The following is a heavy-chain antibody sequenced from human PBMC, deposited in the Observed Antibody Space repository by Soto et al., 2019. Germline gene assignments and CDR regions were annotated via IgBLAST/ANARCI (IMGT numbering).Heavy chain of an antibody. D-gene: IGHD3-3*01. V-gene: IGHV1-69*13. CDR2: IIPIFGTA. CDR3: ARARYDFWSGYRTDYYYYGMDV. Sequence: ASVKVSCKASGGTFSSYAISWVRQAPGQGLEWMGGIIPIFGTANYAQKFQGRVTITADESTSTAYMELSSLRSEDTAVYYCARARYDFWSGYRTDYYYYGMDVWGQGTTVTVSS. CDR1: GGTFSSYA. J-gene: IGHJ6*02.